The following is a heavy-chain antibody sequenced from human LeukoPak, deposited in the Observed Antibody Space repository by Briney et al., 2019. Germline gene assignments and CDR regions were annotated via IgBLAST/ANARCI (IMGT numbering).Heavy chain of an antibody. D-gene: IGHD3-16*02. CDR2: IYTSGST. J-gene: IGHJ3*02. V-gene: IGHV4-4*07. Sequence: PSETLSLTCTVSGGSISSYYWSWIRQPAGKGLEWIGRIYTSGSTNYNPSLKSRVTMSVDTSKNQFSLKLSSVTAADTAVYYCARNYVWGSYRHSDAFDIWGQGTMVTVSS. CDR3: ARNYVWGSYRHSDAFDI. CDR1: GGSISSYY.